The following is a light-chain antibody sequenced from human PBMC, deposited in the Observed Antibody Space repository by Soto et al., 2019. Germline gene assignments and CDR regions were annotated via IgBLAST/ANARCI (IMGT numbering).Light chain of an antibody. J-gene: IGLJ2*01. CDR2: DNN. CDR1: SSNIV. CDR3: GMWDSSLSVVV. Sequence: SVLTQPPSVSAAPGHNVTISCSGSSSNIVSWYQQLPGTAPKLLIYDNNKRPSGIPDRFSGSKSGTSATLGITGLQTGDEADYYCGMWDSSLSVVVFGGGTKVTVL. V-gene: IGLV1-51*01.